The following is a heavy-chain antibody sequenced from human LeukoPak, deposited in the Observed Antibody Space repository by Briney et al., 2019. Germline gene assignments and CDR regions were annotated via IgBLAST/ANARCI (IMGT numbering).Heavy chain of an antibody. V-gene: IGHV3-48*02. CDR1: GFTFSSYS. CDR3: ARDRGNFDY. CDR2: ISSSSSTI. J-gene: IGHJ4*02. Sequence: GGSLRLSCAASGFTFSSYSMNWVRQAPGKGLEWVSYISSSSSTIYYADSVKGRFTISRDNAKNSLYLQMNSLRDGDTAVYYCARDRGNFDYWGQGTLVTVSS. D-gene: IGHD3-10*01.